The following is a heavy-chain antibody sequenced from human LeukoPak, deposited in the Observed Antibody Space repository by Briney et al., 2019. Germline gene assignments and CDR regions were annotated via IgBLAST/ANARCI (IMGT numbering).Heavy chain of an antibody. Sequence: GRSLGLSCAASGFTFDDYAMHWVRQAPGKGLEWVSGISWNSGSVGYADSVKGRFTISRDNAKNSLYLQMNSLRAEDTALYYCARSSWYKDWFDPWGQGTLVTVSS. J-gene: IGHJ5*02. CDR3: ARSSWYKDWFDP. CDR1: GFTFDDYA. CDR2: ISWNSGSV. V-gene: IGHV3-9*01. D-gene: IGHD6-13*01.